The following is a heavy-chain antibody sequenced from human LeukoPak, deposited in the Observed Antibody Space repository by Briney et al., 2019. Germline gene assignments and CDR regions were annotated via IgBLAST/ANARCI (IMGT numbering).Heavy chain of an antibody. CDR3: ARGDWTVTTIIIRQ. V-gene: IGHV3-30-3*01. CDR1: GFTFSSYA. J-gene: IGHJ4*02. CDR2: ISHDGSNK. D-gene: IGHD4-17*01. Sequence: GGSLRLSCAASGFTFSSYAMHRVRQAPGKGLEWVAVISHDGSNKYYADSVKGRFTISRDNSKNTLYLQMNSLRAEDTAVYYCARGDWTVTTIIIRQWGQGTLVTVSS.